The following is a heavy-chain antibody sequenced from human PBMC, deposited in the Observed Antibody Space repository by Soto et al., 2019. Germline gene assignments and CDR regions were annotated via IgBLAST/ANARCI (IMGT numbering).Heavy chain of an antibody. Sequence: ASVKVSCKASGYTFTSHYMHWVRQAPGQGPEWMGIINPGDGSTRYAQRFQGRLAMTTDTSTSAVYIELSSLRSEDTAVYFCAGSYVQSRPIDYWGQGTLVTVSS. J-gene: IGHJ4*02. V-gene: IGHV1-46*01. CDR2: INPGDGST. CDR3: AGSYVQSRPIDY. D-gene: IGHD3-10*02. CDR1: GYTFTSHY.